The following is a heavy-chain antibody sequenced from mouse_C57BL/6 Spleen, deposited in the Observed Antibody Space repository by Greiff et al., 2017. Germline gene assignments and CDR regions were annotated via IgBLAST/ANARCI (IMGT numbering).Heavy chain of an antibody. CDR1: GFTFSDYG. Sequence: EVQLMESGGGLVKPGGSLKLSCAASGFTFSDYGMHWVRQAPEKGLEWVAYISSGSSTIYYADTVKGRFTISRDNAKNTLFLQMTSLRSEDTAMYYCARDYSNYSSWFAYWGQGTLVTVSA. CDR2: ISSGSSTI. D-gene: IGHD2-5*01. V-gene: IGHV5-17*01. J-gene: IGHJ3*01. CDR3: ARDYSNYSSWFAY.